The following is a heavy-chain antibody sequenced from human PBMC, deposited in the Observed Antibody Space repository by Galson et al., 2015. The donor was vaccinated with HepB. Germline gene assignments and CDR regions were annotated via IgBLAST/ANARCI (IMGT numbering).Heavy chain of an antibody. D-gene: IGHD5-12*01. CDR2: IYYSGST. J-gene: IGHJ4*02. CDR1: GGSVSSGSYY. V-gene: IGHV4-61*01. Sequence: LVKPSETLSLTCTVSGGSVSSGSYYWSWIRQPPGKGLEWIGYIYYSGSTNYNPSLKSRVTISVDTSKNQFSLKLSSVTAADTAVYYCARAGSGYDLVHWGQGTLVTVSS. CDR3: ARAGSGYDLVH.